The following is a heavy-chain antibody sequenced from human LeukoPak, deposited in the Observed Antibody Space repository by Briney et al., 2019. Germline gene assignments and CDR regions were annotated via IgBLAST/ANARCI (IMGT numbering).Heavy chain of an antibody. CDR2: IYTSGST. CDR1: GGSISSYY. Sequence: PSETLSLTCTVSGGSISSYYWSWIRQPAGKGLEWIGRIYTSGSTNYNPSLKSRVTMSVDTSKNQFSLKLTSATAADTAVYYCARSSVYRSSWLIDYWGQGTLVTVSS. V-gene: IGHV4-4*07. CDR3: ARSSVYRSSWLIDY. J-gene: IGHJ4*02. D-gene: IGHD6-13*01.